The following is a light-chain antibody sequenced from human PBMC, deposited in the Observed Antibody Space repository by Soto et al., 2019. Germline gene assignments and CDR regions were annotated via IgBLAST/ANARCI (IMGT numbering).Light chain of an antibody. J-gene: IGLJ1*01. CDR1: SSNIGNNA. Sequence: QSVLTQPPSASGTPGQRVTMSCSGSSSNIGNNAVNWYQQLPGTAPKLLIFSRSQRPSGVPDRFSGSKSGTSASLAISGLQSEDEADYYCAAWDDSLNGYVFGPGTKVTVL. V-gene: IGLV1-44*01. CDR2: SRS. CDR3: AAWDDSLNGYV.